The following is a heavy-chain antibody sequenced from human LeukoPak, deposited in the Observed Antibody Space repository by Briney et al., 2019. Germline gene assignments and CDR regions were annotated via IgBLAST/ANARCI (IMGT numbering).Heavy chain of an antibody. Sequence: ASVKVSCKASGYTFTGYYMHWVRQAPGQGLEGMGWINPNSGGTNYAQKFQGRVTMTRDTSISTAYMELSRLRSDDTAVYYCARGYCSGGSCYCDYWGQGTLVTVSS. CDR3: ARGYCSGGSCYCDY. V-gene: IGHV1-2*02. CDR2: INPNSGGT. CDR1: GYTFTGYY. J-gene: IGHJ4*02. D-gene: IGHD2-15*01.